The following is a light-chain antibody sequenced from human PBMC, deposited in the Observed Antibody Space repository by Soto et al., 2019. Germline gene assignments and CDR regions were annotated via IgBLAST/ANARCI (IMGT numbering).Light chain of an antibody. CDR3: QQSYSTPWT. Sequence: DIQMTRSPSSLSASVGDRVTITCRASQSISNYLSWYQQIPGKAPKLLIYAASTLRSGVSSRFSGSGSGTDFTLTISSLQPEDFATYYCQQSYSTPWTFGQGTKVEIK. CDR1: QSISNY. CDR2: AAS. J-gene: IGKJ1*01. V-gene: IGKV1-39*01.